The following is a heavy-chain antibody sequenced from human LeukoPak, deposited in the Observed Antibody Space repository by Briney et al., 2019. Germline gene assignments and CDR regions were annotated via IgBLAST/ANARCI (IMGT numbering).Heavy chain of an antibody. D-gene: IGHD2-21*01. J-gene: IGHJ6*03. CDR1: EFTVSNNY. CDR2: IYSGGFT. CDR3: ARGGDSIKHRYYYYLDV. Sequence: GGSLRLSCAASEFTVSNNYMSWVRQAPGKGLEWVSVIYSGGFTFYADSVKGRFTISRDKSKNTLYLQMNNLRAEDTAFYYCARGGDSIKHRYYYYLDVWGKGTTVTVSS. V-gene: IGHV3-66*01.